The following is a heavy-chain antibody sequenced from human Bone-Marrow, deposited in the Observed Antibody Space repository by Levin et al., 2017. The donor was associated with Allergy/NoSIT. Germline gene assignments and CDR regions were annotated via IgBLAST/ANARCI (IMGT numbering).Heavy chain of an antibody. V-gene: IGHV3-30*18. D-gene: IGHD5-12*01. CDR2: ISYDGSNK. J-gene: IGHJ5*02. CDR3: AKVGIVATINGWFDP. Sequence: PGGSLRLSCAASGFTFSSYGMHWVRQAPGKGLEWVAVISYDGSNKYYADSVKGRFTISRDNSKNTLYLQMNSLRAEDTAVYYCAKVGIVATINGWFDPWGQGTLVTVSS. CDR1: GFTFSSYG.